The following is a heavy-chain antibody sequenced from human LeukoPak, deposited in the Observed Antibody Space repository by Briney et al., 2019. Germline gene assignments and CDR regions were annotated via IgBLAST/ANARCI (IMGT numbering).Heavy chain of an antibody. J-gene: IGHJ4*02. CDR2: INYTGDTATGTT. V-gene: IGHV4-34*01. CDR1: GGSFSGYS. D-gene: IGHD5-12*01. Sequence: PSQTPSLTCGVYGGSFSGYSCNWIRQSPGKGLEWIADINYTGDTATGTTNYSPSLGSRVTMSLDTSKNHLSLNLSSVTAADTAVYYCAREPTSGREPTSGRPLDYWGQGTLVTVSS. CDR3: AREPTSGREPTSGRPLDY.